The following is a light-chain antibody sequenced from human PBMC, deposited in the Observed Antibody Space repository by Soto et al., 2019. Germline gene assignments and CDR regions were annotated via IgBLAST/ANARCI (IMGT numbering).Light chain of an antibody. V-gene: IGKV4-1*01. J-gene: IGKJ4*01. Sequence: DIVMTQSPDSLAVSLGERATINCKSSQSVLYSSNNKNYLAWYQQKPGQPPILLIYWASTRESGVPDRFSGSGSGTDFTLTISSLQAEDVAVYYCQQYYSTPPTFGGGTKVEIE. CDR3: QQYYSTPPT. CDR1: QSVLYSSNNKNY. CDR2: WAS.